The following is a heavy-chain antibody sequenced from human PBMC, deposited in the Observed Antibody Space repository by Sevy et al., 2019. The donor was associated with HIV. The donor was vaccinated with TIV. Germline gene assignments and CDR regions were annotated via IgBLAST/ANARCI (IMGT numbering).Heavy chain of an antibody. CDR1: GGSISSGGYY. J-gene: IGHJ6*02. Sequence: SETLSLTCTVSGGSISSGGYYWSWIRQHPGKGLEWIGYIYYSGSTYYNPSLKSRVTISVDTSKNQFSLKLSSVTAADTAVYYCARDAAYYAILPGYYTPATYYGMDVWGQGTTVTVSS. CDR2: IYYSGST. D-gene: IGHD3-9*01. CDR3: ARDAAYYAILPGYYTPATYYGMDV. V-gene: IGHV4-31*03.